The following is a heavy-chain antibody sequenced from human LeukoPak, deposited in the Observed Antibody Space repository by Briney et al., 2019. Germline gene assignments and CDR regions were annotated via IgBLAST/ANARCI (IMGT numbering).Heavy chain of an antibody. V-gene: IGHV3-23*01. CDR3: AKPQGPYDSSGYFH. CDR1: GFTFSSYA. Sequence: GGSLRLSCAASGFTFSSYAMSWVRQAPGKGLEWVSAISGSGGSTYYADSVKGRFTISRDNSKNTLYLQMNSLRAEDTAVYYCAKPQGPYDSSGYFHWGQGTLVTVSS. CDR2: ISGSGGST. D-gene: IGHD3-22*01. J-gene: IGHJ4*02.